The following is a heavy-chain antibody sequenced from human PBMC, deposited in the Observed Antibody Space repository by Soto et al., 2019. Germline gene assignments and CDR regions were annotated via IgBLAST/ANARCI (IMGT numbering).Heavy chain of an antibody. CDR2: ISGSGGST. J-gene: IGHJ4*02. Sequence: GGSLRLSCAASGFTFSSYAMSWVRQAPGKGLEWVSAISGSGGSTYYADSVKGRFTISRDNSKNTLYLQMNSLRAEDTAVYYCAKDNYYGSGSSHPLDYWGQGTLVTVSS. V-gene: IGHV3-23*01. CDR1: GFTFSSYA. CDR3: AKDNYYGSGSSHPLDY. D-gene: IGHD3-10*01.